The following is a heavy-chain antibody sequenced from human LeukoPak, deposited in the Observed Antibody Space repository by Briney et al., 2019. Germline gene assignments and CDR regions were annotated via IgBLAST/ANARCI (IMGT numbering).Heavy chain of an antibody. Sequence: GGSLRLSCAASVFTFSSYAMSWVRQAPGKGLEWASGISGGGGSTYYADSVKGRFTISRDNSKNTLYLQMNSLRAEDTAVYYCAKGERHSSSWYLVYFDYWGQGTLVTVSS. J-gene: IGHJ4*02. CDR1: VFTFSSYA. D-gene: IGHD6-13*01. CDR2: ISGGGGST. V-gene: IGHV3-23*01. CDR3: AKGERHSSSWYLVYFDY.